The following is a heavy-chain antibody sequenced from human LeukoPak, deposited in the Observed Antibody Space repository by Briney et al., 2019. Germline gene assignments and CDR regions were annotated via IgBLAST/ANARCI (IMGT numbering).Heavy chain of an antibody. Sequence: GASVTVSCKASGYTFIDYYMHWVRQAPGQGLEWMGWINPNSGGTNYAQKFQGRVTMTRDTSISTAYMELSRLRSDDTAVYYCARDTGGSGSYLYWGQGTLVTVSS. V-gene: IGHV1-2*02. J-gene: IGHJ4*02. CDR1: GYTFIDYY. CDR3: ARDTGGSGSYLY. CDR2: INPNSGGT. D-gene: IGHD3-10*01.